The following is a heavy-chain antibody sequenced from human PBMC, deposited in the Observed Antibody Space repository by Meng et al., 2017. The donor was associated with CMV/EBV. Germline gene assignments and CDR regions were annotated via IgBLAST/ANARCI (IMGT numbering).Heavy chain of an antibody. CDR3: ARDKKTKYYYYGMDV. V-gene: IGHV3-7*01. CDR2: IKQDGSEK. CDR1: GFTFSSYA. J-gene: IGHJ6*02. D-gene: IGHD2-8*01. Sequence: GGSLRLSCAASGFTFSSYAMSWVRQAPEKGLEWVANIKQDGSEKYYVDSVKGRFTISRDNAKNSLYLQMNSLRAEDTAVYYCARDKKTKYYYYGMDVWGQGTTVTVSS.